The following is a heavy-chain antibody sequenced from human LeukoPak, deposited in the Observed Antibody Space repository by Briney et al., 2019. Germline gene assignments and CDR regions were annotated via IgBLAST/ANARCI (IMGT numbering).Heavy chain of an antibody. CDR1: GFTFSSYC. J-gene: IGHJ4*02. CDR2: ISGSGGST. D-gene: IGHD2-2*01. CDR3: AKDGYCSNTSCSPHFDY. Sequence: WGALRLSCAGSGFTFSSYCMSWVRPAPGKGLEGVLAISGSGGSTYYAGSVKGRFTISRDNSQNPLYLQMNSLRAEDTAVYYCAKDGYCSNTSCSPHFDYWGQGTLVTVSS. V-gene: IGHV3-23*01.